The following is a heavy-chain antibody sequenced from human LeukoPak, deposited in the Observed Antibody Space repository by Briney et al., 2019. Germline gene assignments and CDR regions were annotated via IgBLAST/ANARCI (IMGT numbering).Heavy chain of an antibody. D-gene: IGHD3-16*01. Sequence: GGSLRLSCAASGFTFSSYAMHWVRQAPGKGLEWVAVISYDGSNKYYADSVKGRFTISRDNSKNTLYLQMNSLRAEDTAVYYCARDKITFGGVGDWGQGTLVTVSS. CDR2: ISYDGSNK. CDR3: ARDKITFGGVGD. J-gene: IGHJ4*02. CDR1: GFTFSSYA. V-gene: IGHV3-30-3*01.